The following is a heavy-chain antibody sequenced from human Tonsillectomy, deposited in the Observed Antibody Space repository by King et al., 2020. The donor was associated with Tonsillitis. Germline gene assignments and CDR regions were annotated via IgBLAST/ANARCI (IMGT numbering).Heavy chain of an antibody. D-gene: IGHD3-10*01. V-gene: IGHV4-34*01. CDR2: INHSGST. J-gene: IGHJ5*02. CDR3: VRRVGFITMVTVTTPFDR. CDR1: GGSFNGYY. Sequence: QVQLQQWGAGLLKPSETLSLTCAVHGGSFNGYYWSWIRQSPQKGLEWIGEINHSGSTNYNPSLKSRVVMSIDPPKNQFSLNLTSVTAADTAVYYCVRRVGFITMVTVTTPFDRWGQGTLVTVSS.